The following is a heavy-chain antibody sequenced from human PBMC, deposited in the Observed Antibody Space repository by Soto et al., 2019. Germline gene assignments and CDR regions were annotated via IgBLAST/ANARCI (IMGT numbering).Heavy chain of an antibody. CDR1: GYNFTNYW. V-gene: IGHV5-51*01. Sequence: PGESLKISCKGSGYNFTNYWIGWVRQMPGKGLEWMGIIHPGDSDTRYSPSFQGQVTISADKSISAAYLQWSSLKASDTAMYYCARQEGATVLFYYGMDVWGQGTTVTVSS. CDR3: ARQEGATVLFYYGMDV. CDR2: IHPGDSDT. J-gene: IGHJ6*02. D-gene: IGHD1-26*01.